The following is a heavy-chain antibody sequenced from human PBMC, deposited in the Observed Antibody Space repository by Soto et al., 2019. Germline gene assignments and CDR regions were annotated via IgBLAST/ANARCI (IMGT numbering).Heavy chain of an antibody. CDR2: ISAYNGNT. D-gene: IGHD6-13*01. Sequence: QVQLVQSGAEVKKPVASVKVSCKASGYTFTSYGISWVRQAPGQGLEWMGWISAYNGNTNYAQKLQGRVTMTTDTSTSTAYMELRSLRSDDTAVYYCARDGNRIAAAGKDAFDIWGQGTMVTVSS. CDR1: GYTFTSYG. J-gene: IGHJ3*02. CDR3: ARDGNRIAAAGKDAFDI. V-gene: IGHV1-18*01.